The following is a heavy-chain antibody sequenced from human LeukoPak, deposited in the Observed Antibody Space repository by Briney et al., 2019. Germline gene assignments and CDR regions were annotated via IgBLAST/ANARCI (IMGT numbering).Heavy chain of an antibody. Sequence: GRSLRLSCAASGFTFSICAMHWVRQAPGQGLEWMGRINPNNGATNYAQALQGRVAITGDTSISTAYMELSSLRSDDTAVYYCTRESGSYHGNDYWGQGTLVTVSS. J-gene: IGHJ4*02. CDR3: TRESGSYHGNDY. D-gene: IGHD1-26*01. CDR2: INPNNGAT. V-gene: IGHV1-2*06. CDR1: GFTFSICA.